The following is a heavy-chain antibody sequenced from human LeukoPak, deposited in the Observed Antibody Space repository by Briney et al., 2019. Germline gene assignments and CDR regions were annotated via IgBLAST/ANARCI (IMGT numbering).Heavy chain of an antibody. J-gene: IGHJ6*02. V-gene: IGHV3-9*03. Sequence: GRSLRLSCAASGFTFDDYAMHWVRQPPGKGLEWVSGISWNSGTIGYADSVKGRFTISRDNAKNSLYLQMNSLRAEDMALYYCAKDKGGYSRYGMDVWGQGTTVIVSS. CDR3: AKDKGGYSRYGMDV. CDR2: ISWNSGTI. D-gene: IGHD5-12*01. CDR1: GFTFDDYA.